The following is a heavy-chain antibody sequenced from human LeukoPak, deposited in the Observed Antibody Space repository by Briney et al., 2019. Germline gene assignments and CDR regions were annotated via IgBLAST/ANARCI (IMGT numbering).Heavy chain of an antibody. J-gene: IGHJ4*02. D-gene: IGHD6-13*01. CDR2: ISGSGGNT. Sequence: PGGSLRLSCAASGFTFSSYAVSWVRQAPGKGLEWVSSISGSGGNTYYADSVKGRFTISRDNSKSTMYLQMNSLRAEDAVVYYCAKLAAAGYFDYWGQGTLVTVSS. V-gene: IGHV3-23*01. CDR3: AKLAAAGYFDY. CDR1: GFTFSSYA.